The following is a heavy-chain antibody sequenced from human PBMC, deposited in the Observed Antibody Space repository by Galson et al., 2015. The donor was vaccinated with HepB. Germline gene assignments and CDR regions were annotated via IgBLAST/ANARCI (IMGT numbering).Heavy chain of an antibody. Sequence: SLRLSCAASGFTFSSYAMHWVRQAPGKGLEYVSAISSNGGSTYYADSVKGRFTISRDNSKNTLYLQMNSLRAEDTAVYYCAKAMGSSSGYYFTSDYWGQGTLVTVSS. CDR2: ISSNGGST. CDR3: AKAMGSSSGYYFTSDY. J-gene: IGHJ4*02. CDR1: GFTFSSYA. V-gene: IGHV3-64*04. D-gene: IGHD3-22*01.